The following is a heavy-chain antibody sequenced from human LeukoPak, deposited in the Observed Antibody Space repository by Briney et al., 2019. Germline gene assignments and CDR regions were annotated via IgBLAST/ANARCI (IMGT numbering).Heavy chain of an antibody. CDR1: GFTFSSDA. Sequence: PGGSLRLSCAASGFTFSSDAMSWVRQAAGKGLEWVSAISGSGGSTYYADSVKGRFTISRDNSKNTLYLQMNSLRAEDTAVYYCAKDSYGDYGYWYFDLWGRGTLVTVSS. J-gene: IGHJ2*01. CDR2: ISGSGGST. D-gene: IGHD4-17*01. CDR3: AKDSYGDYGYWYFDL. V-gene: IGHV3-23*01.